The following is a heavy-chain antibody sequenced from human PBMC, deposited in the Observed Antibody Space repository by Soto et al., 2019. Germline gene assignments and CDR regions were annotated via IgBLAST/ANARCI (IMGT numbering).Heavy chain of an antibody. D-gene: IGHD2-2*01. CDR1: GYTFTTYG. Sequence: QVLLVQSGAEVKKPGASVKVSCTASGYTFTTYGINWVRQAPGQGLEWMGWVSPYNGDTTYAQNFQGRVTMTTDTSTRTAYMELRSLRSDDTAVYYCAREVGHMDVWGQGTTVTVSS. J-gene: IGHJ6*02. CDR3: AREVGHMDV. V-gene: IGHV1-18*04. CDR2: VSPYNGDT.